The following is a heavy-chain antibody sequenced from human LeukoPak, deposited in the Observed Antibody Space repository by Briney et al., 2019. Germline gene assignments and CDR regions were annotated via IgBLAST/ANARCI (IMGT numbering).Heavy chain of an antibody. CDR2: IIPIFGTA. D-gene: IGHD5-12*01. Sequence: ASVKVSCKASGGTFSSYAISWVRQAPGQGLEWMGGIIPIFGTANYAQKFQGRVTITTDESTSTAYMELSSLRSEDTAVYYCARGRAPDGGYIDYYYYYMDVWGKGTTVTVSS. J-gene: IGHJ6*03. CDR1: GGTFSSYA. CDR3: ARGRAPDGGYIDYYYYYMDV. V-gene: IGHV1-69*05.